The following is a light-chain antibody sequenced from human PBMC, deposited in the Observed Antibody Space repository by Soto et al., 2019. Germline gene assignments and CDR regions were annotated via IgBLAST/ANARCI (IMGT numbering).Light chain of an antibody. CDR3: CSYAGGRTFVV. J-gene: IGLJ2*01. CDR1: SSDVGNYNL. CDR2: EGS. Sequence: QSVLTQPASVSGSPGQSITISCTGTSSDVGNYNLVSWYQQHPGQAPKLMIYEGSKRPSGVSNRFSGSKSGNTASLTISGLQAEDEADYYCCSYAGGRTFVVFGGGTKLTVL. V-gene: IGLV2-23*03.